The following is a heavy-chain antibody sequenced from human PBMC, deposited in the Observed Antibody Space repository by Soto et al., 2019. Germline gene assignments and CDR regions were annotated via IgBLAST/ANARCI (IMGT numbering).Heavy chain of an antibody. D-gene: IGHD2-21*02. J-gene: IGHJ3*02. CDR3: AKKGLGSLTTYCNSGDCHYAFDI. Sequence: EVQLLESGGGLVPPGGSLRLSCAASGFTFSNYAMTWVRQAPGKGLEWVSTISGGGDGTFYADSVKGRFTISRDNSRNTVYLQMNSLRAEDTAVYYCAKKGLGSLTTYCNSGDCHYAFDIWGQGTMVTVSS. CDR2: ISGGGDGT. V-gene: IGHV3-23*01. CDR1: GFTFSNYA.